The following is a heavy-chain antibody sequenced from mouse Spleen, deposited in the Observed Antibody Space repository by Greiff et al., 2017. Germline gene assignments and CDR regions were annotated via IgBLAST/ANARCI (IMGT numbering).Heavy chain of an antibody. D-gene: IGHD1-1*01. J-gene: IGHJ4*01. CDR2: ISYDGSN. CDR1: GYSITSGYY. CDR3: ARERVYYYDGSYEDYAMDY. Sequence: EVQLQESGPGLVKPSQSLSLTCSVTGYSITSGYYWNWIRQFPGNKLEWMGYISYDGSNNYNPSLKNRISITRDTSKNQFFLKLNSVTTEDTATYYCARERVYYYDGSYEDYAMDYWGQGTSVTVSS. V-gene: IGHV3-6*01.